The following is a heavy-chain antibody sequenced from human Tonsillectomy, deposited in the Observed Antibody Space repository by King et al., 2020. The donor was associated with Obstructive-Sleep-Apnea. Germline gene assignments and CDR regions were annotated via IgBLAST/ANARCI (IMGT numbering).Heavy chain of an antibody. CDR2: IRSKDNNYAT. CDR3: TRPGGDASYYYGKDV. Sequence: VQLVESGGGLVQPGGSLKLSCAASGFIISGSAMHWVRQASGKGLEWFGRIRSKDNNYATAYAASVKGRFTVSRDVSKNTAYLQMNSLKTEDTAVYYCTRPGGDASYYYGKDVWGQGATVTVSS. D-gene: IGHD2-21*02. J-gene: IGHJ6*02. CDR1: GFIISGSA. V-gene: IGHV3-73*02.